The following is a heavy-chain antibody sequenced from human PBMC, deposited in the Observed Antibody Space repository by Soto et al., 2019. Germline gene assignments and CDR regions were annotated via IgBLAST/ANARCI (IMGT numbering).Heavy chain of an antibody. D-gene: IGHD1-1*01. CDR1: GYAFTSYG. CDR3: SRGRYVDY. J-gene: IGHJ4*02. CDR2: ISAHNGNT. V-gene: IGHV1-18*01. Sequence: QVHLVQSGAEVKKPGASVTVSCQASGYAFTSYGITWVRQAPGLGLAWMGWISAHNGNTKYAQKHQGRVTVTRDTSTSTAYMELRSLRSEATAGYYCSRGRYVDYWGQGAMVTVSS.